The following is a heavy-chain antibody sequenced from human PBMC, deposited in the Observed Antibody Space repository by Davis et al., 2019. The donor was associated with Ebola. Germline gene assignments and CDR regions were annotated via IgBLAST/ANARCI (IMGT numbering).Heavy chain of an antibody. CDR2: IIPIFGTA. D-gene: IGHD5-12*01. J-gene: IGHJ4*02. Sequence: SVKVSCMASGGTFSSYAISWVRQAPGQGLEWMGGIIPIFGTANYAQKFQGRVTITADKSTSTAYMELRSLRSDDTAVYYCARGRSMVATQVGLRYWGQGTLVTVSS. CDR1: GGTFSSYA. V-gene: IGHV1-69*06. CDR3: ARGRSMVATQVGLRY.